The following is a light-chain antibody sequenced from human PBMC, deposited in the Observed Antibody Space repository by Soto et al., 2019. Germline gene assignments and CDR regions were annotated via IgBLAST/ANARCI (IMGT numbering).Light chain of an antibody. J-gene: IGKJ1*01. CDR1: QSVSSNY. Sequence: EIVLTQSPGTLSLSPGERASLSCRASQSVSSNYLAWYQQKSGQAPSLLIYGASSRASGIPDRFSGSGSGTEFTLTISSLQSEDFAVYYCHQYNNWPPWTFGQGTKVDIK. CDR2: GAS. V-gene: IGKV3-20*01. CDR3: HQYNNWPPWT.